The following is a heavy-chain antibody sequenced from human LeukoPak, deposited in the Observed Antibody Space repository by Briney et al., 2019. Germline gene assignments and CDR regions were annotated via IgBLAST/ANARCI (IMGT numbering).Heavy chain of an antibody. CDR2: TSSSSSYI. CDR1: GFTFSSYS. CDR3: ARKLRATVTAYFSDFDY. Sequence: GGSLRLSCAASGFTFSSYSMNWVRQAPGKGLEWVSSTSSSSSYIYYADSVKGRFTISRDDAKHSLYLQMDSLRAEDTAVYYCARKLRATVTAYFSDFDYWGQGTLVTVSS. D-gene: IGHD2-21*02. V-gene: IGHV3-21*01. J-gene: IGHJ4*02.